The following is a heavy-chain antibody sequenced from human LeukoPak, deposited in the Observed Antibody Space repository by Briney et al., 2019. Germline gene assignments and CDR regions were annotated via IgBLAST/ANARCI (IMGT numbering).Heavy chain of an antibody. Sequence: PSETLSLTCTVSGGSISSYYWSWIRQPPGKGLEWIGYIYYSGSTNYNPSLKSRVTISVDTSKNQFSLKLSSVTAADTAVYYCARGALGYDSSGYYYVSYYYYGMDVWGQGTTVTVSS. V-gene: IGHV4-59*01. CDR3: ARGALGYDSSGYYYVSYYYYGMDV. J-gene: IGHJ6*02. CDR2: IYYSGST. CDR1: GGSISSYY. D-gene: IGHD3-22*01.